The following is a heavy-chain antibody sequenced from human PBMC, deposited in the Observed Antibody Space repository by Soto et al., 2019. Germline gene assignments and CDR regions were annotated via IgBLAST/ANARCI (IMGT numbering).Heavy chain of an antibody. D-gene: IGHD3-9*01. J-gene: IGHJ4*02. Sequence: GASVKVSCKASGYTFTSYGYAWVRQAPGQGLEWMGWISAYNGDTNYAQKFQGRVTLTTDTSTTTAHMELSRLRSDDTAVYYCARGILTGYHQFDYWGQGTLVTVSS. CDR1: GYTFTSYG. CDR3: ARGILTGYHQFDY. V-gene: IGHV1-18*01. CDR2: ISAYNGDT.